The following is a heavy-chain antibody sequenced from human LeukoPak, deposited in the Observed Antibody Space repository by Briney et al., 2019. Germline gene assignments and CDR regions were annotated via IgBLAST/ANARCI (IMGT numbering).Heavy chain of an antibody. CDR3: ARTNYYDSSGEFDY. CDR2: IYYSGST. J-gene: IGHJ4*02. V-gene: IGHV4-59*01. Sequence: YPSETLSLTCTVSGGSISSYYWSWIRQPPGKGLEWNGYIYYSGSTNYNPSLKSRVTISVDTSKNQFSLRLSSVTAADTAVYYCARTNYYDSSGEFDYWGQGTLVTVSS. D-gene: IGHD3-22*01. CDR1: GGSISSYY.